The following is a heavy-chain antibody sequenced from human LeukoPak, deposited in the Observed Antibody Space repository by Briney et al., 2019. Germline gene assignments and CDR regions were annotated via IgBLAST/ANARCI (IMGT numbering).Heavy chain of an antibody. CDR3: ARDRQTKGFDY. V-gene: IGHV1-8*01. CDR1: GYTFTSYD. CDR2: MNPNSGNT. D-gene: IGHD2-8*01. Sequence: GASVKVSCKASGYTFTSYDINWVRQATGQGLEWMGWMNPNSGNTGYAQKLQGRVTMTTDTSTSTAYMELRSLRSDDTAVYYCARDRQTKGFDYWGQGTLVTVSS. J-gene: IGHJ4*02.